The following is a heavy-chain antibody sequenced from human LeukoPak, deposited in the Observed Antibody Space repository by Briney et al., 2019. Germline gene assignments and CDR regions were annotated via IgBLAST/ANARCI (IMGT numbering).Heavy chain of an antibody. D-gene: IGHD5-18*01. V-gene: IGHV3-23*01. CDR3: ARDLSYGRLSVDY. J-gene: IGHJ4*02. CDR1: GFTFSSYA. CDR2: ISGSGGST. Sequence: GGSLRLSCAASGFTFSSYAMSWVRQAPGKGLEWVSAISGSGGSTYYADSVKGRFTISRDNSKNTLYLQMNSLRGEDTAVYYCARDLSYGRLSVDYWGQGTLVTVSS.